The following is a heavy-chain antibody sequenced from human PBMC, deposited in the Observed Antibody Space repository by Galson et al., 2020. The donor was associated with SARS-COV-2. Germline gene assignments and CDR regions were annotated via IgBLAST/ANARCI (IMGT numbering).Heavy chain of an antibody. Sequence: SETLSLTCAVYGGSFSGYYWSWIRQPPGKGLEWIGEINHSGSTNYNPSLKSRVTISVDTSKNQFSLKLSSVTAADTAVYYCARVSGYSSSSKGGRGRFGPFDYWGQGTLVTVSS. J-gene: IGHJ4*02. CDR1: GGSFSGYY. CDR3: ARVSGYSSSSKGGRGRFGPFDY. V-gene: IGHV4-34*01. D-gene: IGHD6-6*01. CDR2: INHSGST.